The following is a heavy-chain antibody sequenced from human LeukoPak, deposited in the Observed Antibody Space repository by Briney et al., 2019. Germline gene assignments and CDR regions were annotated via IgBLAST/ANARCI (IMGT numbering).Heavy chain of an antibody. V-gene: IGHV4-61*02. Sequence: SETLSLTCTVSGGSISSGSYYWSWIRQPAGKGLEWIGRIYTSGSTNYNPSLKSRVTISVDTSKNQFSLKLSSVTAADTAVYYCVRDHSKYYDFWSGYFTWFDPWGQGTLVTVSS. CDR2: IYTSGST. CDR3: VRDHSKYYDFWSGYFTWFDP. CDR1: GGSISSGSYY. D-gene: IGHD3-3*01. J-gene: IGHJ5*02.